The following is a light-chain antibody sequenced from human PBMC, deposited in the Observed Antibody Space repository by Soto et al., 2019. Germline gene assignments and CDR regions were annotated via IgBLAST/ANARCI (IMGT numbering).Light chain of an antibody. Sequence: DIQMTQSPSSLSASVGDRVTITCRASQSISSYLNWYQQKPGKAPKLLIYGASSLQSGVPSRFSGSGSGTDFTLTISSLQPEDFATYYCQQSYSTPPGYTFGQGTKLEIK. V-gene: IGKV1-39*01. CDR2: GAS. CDR1: QSISSY. J-gene: IGKJ2*01. CDR3: QQSYSTPPGYT.